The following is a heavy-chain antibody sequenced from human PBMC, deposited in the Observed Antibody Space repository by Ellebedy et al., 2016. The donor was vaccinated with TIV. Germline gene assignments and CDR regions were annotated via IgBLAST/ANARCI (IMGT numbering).Heavy chain of an antibody. J-gene: IGHJ3*02. CDR2: IGIRVYSA. V-gene: IGHV3-23*01. Sequence: GESLKISCAASGFTFSRYPMSWVLQAPGKGLALVTLIGIRVYSANYPESVKGRLTISRDNSKNTLYLQMNSLRAEDTAVYYCAKKCFLDIWGQGTMDSVSS. D-gene: IGHD3-16*01. CDR1: GFTFSRYP. CDR3: AKKCFLDI.